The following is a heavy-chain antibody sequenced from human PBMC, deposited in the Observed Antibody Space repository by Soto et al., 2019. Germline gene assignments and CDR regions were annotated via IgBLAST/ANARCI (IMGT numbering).Heavy chain of an antibody. CDR3: AREESGLFDS. V-gene: IGHV4-30-4*01. CDR1: GDSLSSADYC. CDR2: ICYSGST. D-gene: IGHD5-12*01. Sequence: QVQLQESGPGLVKPSQTLSLTCTVSGDSLSSADYCWSWIRQAPGKGLEWIGYICYSGSTYHNPSLKSRTSMSVDTSKKQFSLQLTSVTAADTAVYYCAREESGLFDSWGQGRLVTVSS. J-gene: IGHJ4*02.